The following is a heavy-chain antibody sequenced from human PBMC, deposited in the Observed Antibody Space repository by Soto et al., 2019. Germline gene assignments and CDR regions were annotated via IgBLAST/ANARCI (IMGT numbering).Heavy chain of an antibody. CDR3: ATQGFGILHGLVDV. J-gene: IGHJ6*02. V-gene: IGHV4-61*05. Sequence: QLQLQASGPGLVKPSETLSLTCTVSGGSISSISNHYCSWIRLSPGKGLEWIGYISNSGYTSYNPSLKSRVIISVVTSKNQFSLSLTSVTAADTAVYYCATQGFGILHGLVDVWGQGTTVTVSS. CDR1: GGSISSISNHY. CDR2: ISNSGYT. D-gene: IGHD2-15*01.